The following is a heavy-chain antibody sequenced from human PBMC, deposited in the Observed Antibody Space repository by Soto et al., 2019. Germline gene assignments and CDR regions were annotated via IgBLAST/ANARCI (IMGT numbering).Heavy chain of an antibody. CDR1: GFTFSSYA. Sequence: QVQLVESGGGVVQPGRSLRLSCAASGFTFSSYAMHWVRQAPGKGLEWVAVISYDGSNKYYADAVKGRFTISRDNSKNTLDLPMNSLSAEDTAVYYWARDRGVVITRGFFQHWGQGTLVTVSS. CDR3: ARDRGVVITRGFFQH. V-gene: IGHV3-30-3*01. D-gene: IGHD3-22*01. CDR2: ISYDGSNK. J-gene: IGHJ1*01.